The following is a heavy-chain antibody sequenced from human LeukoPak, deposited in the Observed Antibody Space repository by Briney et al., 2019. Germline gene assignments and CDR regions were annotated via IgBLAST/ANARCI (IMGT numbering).Heavy chain of an antibody. V-gene: IGHV1-2*02. J-gene: IGHJ4*02. CDR2: INPSSGDP. CDR1: GYTFTGCY. CDR3: ASEYCSGGSCYQGFDY. D-gene: IGHD2-15*01. Sequence: ASVKVSCKASGYTFTGCYIHWVRQAPGQGLEWMGWINPSSGDPNYAHKFQGRVTMTRDTSITTAYMELSSLKSDDTALYYCASEYCSGGSCYQGFDYWGQGTLVTVSS.